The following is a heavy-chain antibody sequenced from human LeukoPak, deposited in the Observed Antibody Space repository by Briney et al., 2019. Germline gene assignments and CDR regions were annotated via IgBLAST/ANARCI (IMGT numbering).Heavy chain of an antibody. CDR1: AFTFSRYA. CDR3: AKSRLSGINDAFDI. D-gene: IGHD3-3*01. Sequence: GGSLRLSCAASAFTFSRYAMHWVRQAPGKGLECVTLISYDGSHKDYADSVKGRFTISRDNSKNTLYLQMNSLRAEDTALYYCAKSRLSGINDAFDIWGQGTMVTVSS. CDR2: ISYDGSHK. V-gene: IGHV3-30*04. J-gene: IGHJ3*02.